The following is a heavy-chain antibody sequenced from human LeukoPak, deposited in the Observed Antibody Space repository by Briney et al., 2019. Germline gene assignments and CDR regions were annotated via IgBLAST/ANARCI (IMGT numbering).Heavy chain of an antibody. CDR2: IIWNGGRT. CDR1: GISPSNYA. V-gene: IGHV3-20*04. D-gene: IGHD4-23*01. Sequence: GGSLRLSCVVSGISPSNYAMTWVRQAPGKGLEWVSGIIWNGGRTAYADSVKGRFTISRDNANNSLYLQMHSLRAEDTAFYYCASSLRYGGNSYWGQGALVTVSS. J-gene: IGHJ4*02. CDR3: ASSLRYGGNSY.